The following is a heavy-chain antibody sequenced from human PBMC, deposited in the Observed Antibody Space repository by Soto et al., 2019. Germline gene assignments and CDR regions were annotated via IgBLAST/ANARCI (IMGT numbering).Heavy chain of an antibody. D-gene: IGHD6-19*01. V-gene: IGHV3-15*07. CDR3: STGRAVGWTRGFDS. CDR1: GFSFNNAW. CDR2: IKSKTDGGAT. J-gene: IGHJ4*02. Sequence: EVQLVESGGGLVEPGGSLRLSCAASGFSFNNAWMNWVRQAPGKGLEWVGRIKSKTDGGATAYAAPVKGRFTLSRDHSKPTLFLQMNALKTEDTGVYYCSTGRAVGWTRGFDSWGQGTLVTVSS.